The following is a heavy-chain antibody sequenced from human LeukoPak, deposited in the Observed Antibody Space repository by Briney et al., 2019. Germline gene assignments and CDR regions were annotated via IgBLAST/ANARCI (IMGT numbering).Heavy chain of an antibody. CDR3: AKEYRGGWPFDY. CDR2: ISGGGGIT. CDR1: GFTFSSYA. D-gene: IGHD6-19*01. V-gene: IGHV3-23*01. J-gene: IGHJ4*02. Sequence: PGGSLRLSCAASGFTFSSYAMSWVRQAPGKGLEWVSVISGGGGITYYVDSVKGRFTISRDNAKNTLYLQMNSLRAEDTAVYYCAKEYRGGWPFDYWGQGTLVTVSS.